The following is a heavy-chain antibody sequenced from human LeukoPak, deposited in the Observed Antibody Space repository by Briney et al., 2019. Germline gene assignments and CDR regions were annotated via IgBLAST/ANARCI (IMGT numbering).Heavy chain of an antibody. CDR2: ISGYNGNT. D-gene: IGHD3-10*01. V-gene: IGHV1-18*01. Sequence: APVKVSCKASGYTLTSYGFSWLPQAPGHRLEWRGWISGYNGNTNYPQNLQGIVTMTIDTSTSTAYMELRSLRSDETAVYYCARDPAFRGAQMEYWGQGTLVTVSS. CDR1: GYTLTSYG. J-gene: IGHJ4*02. CDR3: ARDPAFRGAQMEY.